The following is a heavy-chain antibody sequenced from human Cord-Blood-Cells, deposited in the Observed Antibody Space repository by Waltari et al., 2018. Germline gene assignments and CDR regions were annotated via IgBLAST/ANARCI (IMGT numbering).Heavy chain of an antibody. CDR3: ASVRFLEWLLYY. D-gene: IGHD3-3*01. CDR1: GGSISSSSYY. Sequence: QLQLQESGPGLVKPSETLSLTCTVSGGSISSSSYYWGWFRQPPGKGLEWIGSIYYSGSTYYNPSLKSRVTISVDTSKNQFSLKLSSVTAADTAVYYCASVRFLEWLLYYWGQGTLVTVSS. J-gene: IGHJ4*02. CDR2: IYYSGST. V-gene: IGHV4-39*01.